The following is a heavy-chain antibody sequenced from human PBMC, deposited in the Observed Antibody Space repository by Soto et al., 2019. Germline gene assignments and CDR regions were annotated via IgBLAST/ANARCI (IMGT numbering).Heavy chain of an antibody. Sequence: HPGGSLRRSGAASGFTFRSCPMSWVRQAPGKGLEWVSAISGSGGSTYYADSVKGRFTISRDNSKNTLCLQMNNLRAEDTAVYYCAPGPSSPERVDYWGEGTLVTVS. V-gene: IGHV3-23*01. CDR2: ISGSGGST. J-gene: IGHJ4*02. CDR1: GFTFRSCP. CDR3: APGPSSPERVDY. D-gene: IGHD2-2*01.